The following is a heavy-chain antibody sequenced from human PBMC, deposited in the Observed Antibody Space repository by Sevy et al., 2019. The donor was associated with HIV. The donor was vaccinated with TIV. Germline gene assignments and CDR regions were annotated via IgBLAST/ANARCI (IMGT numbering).Heavy chain of an antibody. CDR2: ISWNSGSI. D-gene: IGHD3-16*02. Sequence: GGSLRLSCAASGFTFDEYAMHWVRQAPGKGLEWVSGISWNSGSIGYADSVKGRFTISRDNAKNSLYLQMNSLRAEDMALYYCAKDFTDYVWGSYRLGAAFDIWGQGTMVTVSS. V-gene: IGHV3-9*03. J-gene: IGHJ3*02. CDR1: GFTFDEYA. CDR3: AKDFTDYVWGSYRLGAAFDI.